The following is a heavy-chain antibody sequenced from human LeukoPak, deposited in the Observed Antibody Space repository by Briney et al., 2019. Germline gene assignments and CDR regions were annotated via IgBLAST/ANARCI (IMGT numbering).Heavy chain of an antibody. J-gene: IGHJ6*02. D-gene: IGHD6-25*01. V-gene: IGHV3-74*01. CDR2: ISNDGKNI. CDR3: ARRPTASAERGMDV. Sequence: PGGSLRLSCTASGFTFSRHWMHWVRQAPEKGLEWVSRISNDGKNIAYADSVKDRFTISRDNAKNTLYLGINSLGTEDTAVYYCARRPTASAERGMDVWGHGTTVAVSS. CDR1: GFTFSRHW.